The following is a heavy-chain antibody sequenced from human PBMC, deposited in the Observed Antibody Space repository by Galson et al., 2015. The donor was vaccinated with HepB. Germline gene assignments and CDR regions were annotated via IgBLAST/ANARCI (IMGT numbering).Heavy chain of an antibody. CDR3: ARDLPGTTAGMLF. CDR1: GFTFSSYT. Sequence: SLRLSCAASGFTFSSYTMSWVRQAPGKGLEWVSVIYNGDRTYYADSVRGRFTISRDISKNTLSLQMNSLRVEDTAVYYCARDLPGTTAGMLFWGQGTLVTVSS. V-gene: IGHV3-53*01. J-gene: IGHJ4*02. CDR2: IYNGDRT. D-gene: IGHD2-2*01.